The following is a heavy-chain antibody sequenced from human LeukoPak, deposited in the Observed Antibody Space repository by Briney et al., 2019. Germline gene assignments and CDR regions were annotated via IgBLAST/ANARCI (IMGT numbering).Heavy chain of an antibody. Sequence: SETLSLTCTVSGGSISSYYWSWIRQPPGKGLEWIGYIYYSGRTNYNPSLKSRVTISVDTSKNQFSLKLSSVTAADTAVYYCARGQQIGWYGSSAVWFDPWGQGTLVTVSS. CDR3: ARGQQIGWYGSSAVWFDP. D-gene: IGHD6-19*01. V-gene: IGHV4-59*01. CDR2: IYYSGRT. J-gene: IGHJ5*02. CDR1: GGSISSYY.